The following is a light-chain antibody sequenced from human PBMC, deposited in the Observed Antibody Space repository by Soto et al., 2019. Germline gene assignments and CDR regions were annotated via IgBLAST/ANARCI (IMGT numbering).Light chain of an antibody. Sequence: QYVLTQPPSVSEAPGQRVTISCPGSSSNIGAGYDVHWYQQLPGTAPKLLIYGNSNRPSGVPDRFSGSKSGTSASLAITGLQAEDQADYYCQSYDSSLSGWVFGGGTKVTVL. V-gene: IGLV1-40*01. CDR1: SSNIGAGYD. CDR3: QSYDSSLSGWV. CDR2: GNS. J-gene: IGLJ3*02.